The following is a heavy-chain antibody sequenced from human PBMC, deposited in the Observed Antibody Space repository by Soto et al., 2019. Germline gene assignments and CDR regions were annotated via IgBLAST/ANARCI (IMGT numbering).Heavy chain of an antibody. J-gene: IGHJ4*02. V-gene: IGHV3-33*01. CDR2: IWYDGSNI. D-gene: IGHD6-19*01. Sequence: LRLSCAASGFTFSRYGMHWVRQAPGRGLEWVAVIWYDGSNIYYADSVKGRFTISRDNSKDTLDLQMNSLRAEDTAVYYCARDREQWLVGYYFDYWGQGTLVTVSS. CDR1: GFTFSRYG. CDR3: ARDREQWLVGYYFDY.